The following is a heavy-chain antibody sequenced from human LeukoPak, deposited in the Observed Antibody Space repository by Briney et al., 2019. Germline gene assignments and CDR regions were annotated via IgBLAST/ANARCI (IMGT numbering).Heavy chain of an antibody. CDR2: IYGSGDT. J-gene: IGHJ4*02. Sequence: SETLSLTCTVSGGAISRWCWSWLRQPAGKGLEWIGRIYGSGDTDYNPSLKNRVTMSVETSKNLFSLRLTSVTAADTAVYYCARDDYLNYGFDYWGQGILVTVSS. D-gene: IGHD4-11*01. V-gene: IGHV4-4*07. CDR3: ARDDYLNYGFDY. CDR1: GGAISRWC.